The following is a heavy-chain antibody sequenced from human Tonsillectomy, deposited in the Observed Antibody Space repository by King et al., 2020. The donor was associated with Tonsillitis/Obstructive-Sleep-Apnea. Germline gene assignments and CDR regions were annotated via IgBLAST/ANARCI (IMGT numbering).Heavy chain of an antibody. D-gene: IGHD4-23*01. CDR3: ARDGVDGGNNRDY. V-gene: IGHV3-66*01. J-gene: IGHJ4*02. Sequence: VQLVESGGGLVQPGGSLRLSCAASGFTVSSNYMSWVRQAPGKGLEWVSVIYSGGSTYYADSVKGRFTISRDNSKNTLYLQMNSLRAEDTAVYYCARDGVDGGNNRDYWGQGTLVTVSS. CDR1: GFTVSSNY. CDR2: IYSGGST.